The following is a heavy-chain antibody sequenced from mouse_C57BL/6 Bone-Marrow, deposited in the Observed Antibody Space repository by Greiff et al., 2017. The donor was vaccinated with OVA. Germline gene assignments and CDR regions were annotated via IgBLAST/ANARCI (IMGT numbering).Heavy chain of an antibody. J-gene: IGHJ4*01. Sequence: QVQLKQSDAELVKPGASVKISCKVSGYTFTDHTIHWMKQRPEQGLEWIGYIYPRDGSTKYNEKFKGKATLTADKSSSTAYMQLNNLTSEESAVYFCERMGDVNNVYCGMDYWGQGTSVTVSA. CDR2: IYPRDGST. V-gene: IGHV1-78*01. CDR1: GYTFTDHT. D-gene: IGHD1-3*01. CDR3: ERMGDVNNVYCGMDY.